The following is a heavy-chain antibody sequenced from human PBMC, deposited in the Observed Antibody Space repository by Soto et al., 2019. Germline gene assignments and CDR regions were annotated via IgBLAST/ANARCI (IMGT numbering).Heavy chain of an antibody. J-gene: IGHJ5*01. CDR2: IFHSGIT. CDR1: GGSFSNDY. V-gene: IGHV4-59*01. D-gene: IGHD3-22*01. Sequence: QVQLQESGPGLVKPSESLSLSCSISGGSFSNDYWTWIRQSPGKGLEWIGYIFHSGITDYNPSVKSRVTISIEKSRNLFSLTLTSVTAADTAVYYCARDRYFYDSRGYYRTLDSWGQGTLVTVSS. CDR3: ARDRYFYDSRGYYRTLDS.